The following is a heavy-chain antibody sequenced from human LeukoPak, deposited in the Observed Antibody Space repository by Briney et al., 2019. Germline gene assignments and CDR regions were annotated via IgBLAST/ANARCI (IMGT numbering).Heavy chain of an antibody. V-gene: IGHV4-39*02. Sequence: SETLSLTCTASGCSITTHDNYWGWIRQPPGKGLEWIGSISYSGNTYYSPSLQSRVTMSIDTSRNNFSLKLSSVTAADTAVYYCARLYFDFWSGYSDYWGQGTLVTVSS. J-gene: IGHJ4*02. CDR3: ARLYFDFWSGYSDY. D-gene: IGHD3-3*01. CDR1: GCSITTHDNY. CDR2: ISYSGNT.